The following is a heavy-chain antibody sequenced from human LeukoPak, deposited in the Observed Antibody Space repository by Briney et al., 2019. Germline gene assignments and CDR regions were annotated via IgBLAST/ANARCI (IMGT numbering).Heavy chain of an antibody. D-gene: IGHD1-1*01. CDR1: GYTFTDYY. V-gene: IGHV1-46*01. CDR2: INPSGGST. Sequence: ASVKVSCKASGYTFTDYYIHWVRQAPGQGLEWMGIINPSGGSTSYAQKFQDRVTMTRDTSTSIAYMELSSLRSEDTAVYYCATTTYNWNDVFDYWGQGTLVTVSS. J-gene: IGHJ4*02. CDR3: ATTTYNWNDVFDY.